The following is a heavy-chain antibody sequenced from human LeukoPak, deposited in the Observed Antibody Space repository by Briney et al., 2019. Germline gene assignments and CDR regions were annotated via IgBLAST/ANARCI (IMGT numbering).Heavy chain of an antibody. CDR3: ARDELLTTCRSYYYYYMDV. CDR1: GYTFTGYY. D-gene: IGHD4-17*01. CDR2: INPNSGGT. V-gene: IGHV1-2*02. Sequence: ASVKVSCKASGYTFTGYYMHWVRQAPGQGLEWMGWINPNSGGTNYAQKFQGRVTMTRDTSISTAYMELSRLRSDDTAVYYCARDELLTTCRSYYYYYMDVWGKGTTVTVSS. J-gene: IGHJ6*03.